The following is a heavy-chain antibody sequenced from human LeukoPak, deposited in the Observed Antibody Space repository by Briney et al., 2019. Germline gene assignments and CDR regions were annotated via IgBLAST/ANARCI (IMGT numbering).Heavy chain of an antibody. V-gene: IGHV3-21*01. J-gene: IGHJ4*02. CDR1: GFTFGDYA. D-gene: IGHD1-26*01. CDR3: VREAAATLFDY. CDR2: ISSSSRDI. Sequence: GGSLRLSCTASGFTFGDYAMSWVRQAPGKGLEWVAAISSSSRDIFYADSVKGRFSISRDNTQNSLSLQMNSLRAEDTAVYYCVREAAATLFDYWGQGTLVTVSS.